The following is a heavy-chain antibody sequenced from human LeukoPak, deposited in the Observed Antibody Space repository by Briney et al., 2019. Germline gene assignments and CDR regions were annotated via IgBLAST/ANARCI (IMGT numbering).Heavy chain of an antibody. Sequence: PGGSLRLSCAVSGFTFSNAWMNWVRQAPGKGLEWVSGITNSGGGTFYADSVKGRFTISRDNSKNTLYLQMNNLRAEDTAIYYCAKKGAVTATGYFDYWGQGTLVTVSS. D-gene: IGHD2-21*02. CDR3: AKKGAVTATGYFDY. J-gene: IGHJ4*02. CDR2: ITNSGGGT. V-gene: IGHV3-23*01. CDR1: GFTFSNAW.